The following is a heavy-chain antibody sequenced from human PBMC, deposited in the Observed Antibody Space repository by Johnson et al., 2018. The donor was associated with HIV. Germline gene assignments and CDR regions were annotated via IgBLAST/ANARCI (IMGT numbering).Heavy chain of an antibody. CDR1: GFTFSSYA. V-gene: IGHV3-30*04. Sequence: QVQLVESGGGVVQPGMSLRLSCAASGFTFSSYAMHWVRQAPGKGLEWVAVISDDGSNKYYADSMKGRFTISRDNSKNTLYLQMNSLIPEDTAVYYCCYGSGTYDGPAFDIWGQGTVVIVSS. D-gene: IGHD3-10*01. CDR3: CYGSGTYDGPAFDI. J-gene: IGHJ3*02. CDR2: ISDDGSNK.